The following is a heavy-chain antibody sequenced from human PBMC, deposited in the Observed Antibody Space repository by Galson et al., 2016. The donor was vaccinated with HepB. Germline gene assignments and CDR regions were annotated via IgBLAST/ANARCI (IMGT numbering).Heavy chain of an antibody. V-gene: IGHV3-11*01. J-gene: IGHJ4*02. CDR1: GFTFSDYY. CDR3: ARDLGGRLLEWFFDN. Sequence: SLRLSCAASGFTFSDYYMNWIRQTPERGLGWVSYISGDGDSVSYADSVKGRFTISRDNARNSLYLQMSSLRAEDTAVYYCARDLGGRLLEWFFDNWGQGTLVSVSA. D-gene: IGHD3-3*01. CDR2: ISGDGDSV.